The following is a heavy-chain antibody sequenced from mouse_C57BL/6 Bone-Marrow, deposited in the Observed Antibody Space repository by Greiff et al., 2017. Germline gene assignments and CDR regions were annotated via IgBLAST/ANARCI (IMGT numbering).Heavy chain of an antibody. CDR3: ARHGSSPHWYFEV. V-gene: IGHV1-69*01. J-gene: IGHJ1*03. CDR1: GYTFTSYW. D-gene: IGHD1-1*01. CDR2: IDPSDSYT. Sequence: QVQLQQPGAELVMPGASVKLSRKASGYTFTSYWMHWVKQRPGQGLEWIGEIDPSDSYTNYNQKFKGKSTLTVDKSSSTAYMQLSSLTSEDSAVYYCARHGSSPHWYFEVWGTGTTVTVSS.